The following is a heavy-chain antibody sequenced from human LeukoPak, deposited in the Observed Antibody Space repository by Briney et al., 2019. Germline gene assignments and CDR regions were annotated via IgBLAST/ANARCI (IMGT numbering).Heavy chain of an antibody. CDR2: ISYDGSNK. CDR3: ARVGSSGKFYYYGMDV. J-gene: IGHJ6*02. V-gene: IGHV3-30*04. CDR1: GFTFSSHD. D-gene: IGHD3-10*01. Sequence: GGSLRLSCAVSGFTFSSHDMHWVRQPPGKGLEWVAVISYDGSNKYYADSVKGRFTISRDNSNNTLYLQMDSLTAEDTAVYYCARVGSSGKFYYYGMDVWGQGTTVTVSS.